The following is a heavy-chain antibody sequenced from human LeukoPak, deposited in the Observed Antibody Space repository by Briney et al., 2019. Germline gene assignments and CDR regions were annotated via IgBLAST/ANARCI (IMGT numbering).Heavy chain of an antibody. V-gene: IGHV1-8*01. CDR1: GYTFTSYD. CDR2: MNPNSGNT. CDR3: ARGLNSLYCSGDSCFSDPFDP. D-gene: IGHD2-15*01. J-gene: IGHJ5*02. Sequence: GASVKVSCKASGYTFTSYDMNWVRQATGQGLEWMGWMNPNSGNTGYAHKFQGRVTMTRNTSISTSYMELSSLRSEDTAVYYCARGLNSLYCSGDSCFSDPFDPWGHGTLVTVSS.